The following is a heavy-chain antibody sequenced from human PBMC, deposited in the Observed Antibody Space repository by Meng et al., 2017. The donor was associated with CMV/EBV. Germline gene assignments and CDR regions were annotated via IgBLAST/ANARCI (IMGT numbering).Heavy chain of an antibody. CDR1: GYSFTSYW. CDR3: ATVGVYGSGSYLSYYYYGMDV. CDR2: IYPGDSDT. D-gene: IGHD3-10*01. Sequence: KVSCKGSGYSFTSYWIGWVRQMPGKGLEWMGIIYPGDSDTRYSPSFQGQVTISADKSISTAYMELSSLRSEDTAVYYCATVGVYGSGSYLSYYYYGMDVWGQGTTVTVSS. V-gene: IGHV5-51*01. J-gene: IGHJ6*02.